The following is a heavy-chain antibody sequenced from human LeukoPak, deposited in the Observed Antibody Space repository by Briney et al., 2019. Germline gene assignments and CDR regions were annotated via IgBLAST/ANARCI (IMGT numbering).Heavy chain of an antibody. CDR2: IYYSRST. CDR1: GGSISSSSYY. J-gene: IGHJ4*02. Sequence: SETLSLTCTVSGGSISSSSYYWGWIRQPPGKGLEWIGSIYYSRSTYYNPSLKSRVTISVDTSKNQFSLKLSSVTAADTAVYYCARQSSSWWGDYWGQGTLVTVSS. D-gene: IGHD6-13*01. V-gene: IGHV4-39*01. CDR3: ARQSSSWWGDY.